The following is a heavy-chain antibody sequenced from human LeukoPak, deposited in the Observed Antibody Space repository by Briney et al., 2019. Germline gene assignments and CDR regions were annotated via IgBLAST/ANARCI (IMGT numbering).Heavy chain of an antibody. V-gene: IGHV4-59*01. D-gene: IGHD3-16*02. CDR2: IYFSGST. Sequence: KPSETLSLTCTVAGGSISSYYWSWIRQPPGKGLEWMGYIYFSGSTNYNPSLKSRVTISVDTSKNQFSLKLRSVPAADTAVYYCARVGLRLGELSFGDFDYWGQGTLVTVSS. CDR1: GGSISSYY. J-gene: IGHJ4*02. CDR3: ARVGLRLGELSFGDFDY.